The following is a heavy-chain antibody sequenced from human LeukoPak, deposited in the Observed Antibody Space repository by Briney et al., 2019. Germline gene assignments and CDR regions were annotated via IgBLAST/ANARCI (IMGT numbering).Heavy chain of an antibody. CDR3: ATSALVRDPIEY. D-gene: IGHD3-10*01. CDR2: ISTAGTYM. J-gene: IGHJ4*02. Sequence: GGSLRLSCAASGFRFSSYSMNWVRQAPGKGLEWVSSISTAGTYMYYTDSVQGRFTISRDHAKNSLYLQMNSLRAEDMAVYYCATSALVRDPIEYWGQGTLVTVSS. CDR1: GFRFSSYS. V-gene: IGHV3-21*01.